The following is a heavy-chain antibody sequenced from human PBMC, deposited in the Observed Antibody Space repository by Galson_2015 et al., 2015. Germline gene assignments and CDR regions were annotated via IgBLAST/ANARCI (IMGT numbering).Heavy chain of an antibody. CDR2: NSAYNGNT. CDR1: GYTFTSYG. CDR3: ARGPLGYCSSTSCYYYYGMDV. J-gene: IGHJ6*02. V-gene: IGHV1-18*04. D-gene: IGHD2-2*01. Sequence: SVKVSCKASGYTFTSYGISWVRQAPGQGLEWMGWNSAYNGNTNYAQKLQGRVTMTTDTSTSTAYMELRSLRSDDTAVYYCARGPLGYCSSTSCYYYYGMDVWGQGTTVTVSS.